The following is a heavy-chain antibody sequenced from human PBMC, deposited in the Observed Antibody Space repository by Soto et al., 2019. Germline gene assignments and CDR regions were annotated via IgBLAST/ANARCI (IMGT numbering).Heavy chain of an antibody. CDR3: ATRSPAFDY. V-gene: IGHV1-18*01. Sequence: QVQLVQSGPEVKKPGASVKVSCKTSGYTFTSYGISWVRQAPGQGLEWMGWITTDKGKTTYAQKFQGRVTMTTDTSTSTAYMELRSLRSDDTAVYYCATRSPAFDYWGQGHLVTVSS. CDR1: GYTFTSYG. CDR2: ITTDKGKT. J-gene: IGHJ4*02.